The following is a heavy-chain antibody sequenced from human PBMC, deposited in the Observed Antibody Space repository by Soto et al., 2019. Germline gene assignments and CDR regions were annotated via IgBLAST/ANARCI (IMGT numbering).Heavy chain of an antibody. CDR2: IKSKTDGGTT. Sequence: GGSLRLSCAASGFTFSNAWMSWVRQAPGKGLEWVGRIKSKTDGGTTDYAAPVKGRFTISRDDSKNTLYLQMNSLKTEDTAVYYCTTDIQQLVFHPGDYYYYMDVWGKGTTVTVSS. CDR3: TTDIQQLVFHPGDYYYYMDV. D-gene: IGHD6-13*01. J-gene: IGHJ6*03. V-gene: IGHV3-15*01. CDR1: GFTFSNAW.